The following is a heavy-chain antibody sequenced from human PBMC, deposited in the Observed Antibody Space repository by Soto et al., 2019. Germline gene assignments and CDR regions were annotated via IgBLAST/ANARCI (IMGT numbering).Heavy chain of an antibody. V-gene: IGHV3-23*01. J-gene: IGHJ2*01. Sequence: GSLRLSCAASGFIFSDYAMTWIRQAPGKGLEWVATISATGGNIEYRESLKGRFTISRDNSKKMVYLQINGLTADDTAVYYCAKVAGGLGYFDLWGRGTLVTVSS. CDR2: ISATGGNI. CDR1: GFIFSDYA. D-gene: IGHD3-16*01. CDR3: AKVAGGLGYFDL.